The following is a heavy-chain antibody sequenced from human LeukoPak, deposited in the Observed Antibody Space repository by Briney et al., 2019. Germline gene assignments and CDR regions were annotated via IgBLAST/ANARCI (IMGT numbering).Heavy chain of an antibody. CDR3: AKDISPDIAVAGTFDY. D-gene: IGHD6-19*01. CDR2: ISWNSGSI. CDR1: GFTFSSYW. J-gene: IGHJ4*02. V-gene: IGHV3-9*01. Sequence: GGSLRLSCAASGFTFSSYWMSWVRQAPGKGLEWVSGISWNSGSIGYADSVKGRFTISRDNAKNSQYLQMNSLRAEDTALYYCAKDISPDIAVAGTFDYWGQGTLVTVSS.